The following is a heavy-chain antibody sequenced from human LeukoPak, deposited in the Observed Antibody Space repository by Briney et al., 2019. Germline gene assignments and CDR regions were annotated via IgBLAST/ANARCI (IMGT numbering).Heavy chain of an antibody. D-gene: IGHD5-12*01. CDR3: ARGLGDSGYDFLVY. V-gene: IGHV4-34*01. CDR2: INDSGNT. J-gene: IGHJ4*02. CDR1: DGSFSGYY. Sequence: PAETLSLTCAFDDGSFSGYYWNWIRQPPGKRLEWIGDINDSGNTNYTPSLKSRVTLSVDTTKNQFSLKLSSVTAADSAIYYCARGLGDSGYDFLVYWGQGSLVTVSS.